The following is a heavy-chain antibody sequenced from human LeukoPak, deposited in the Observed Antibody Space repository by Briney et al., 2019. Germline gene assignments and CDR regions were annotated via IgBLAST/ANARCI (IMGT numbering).Heavy chain of an antibody. Sequence: GGSLRLSCAASGFIFSSYWMHWVRQGPGKGLVWVSRIKSDGSGTNYAQKFQGWVTMTRDTSISTAYMELSRLRSDDTAVYYCAREYIAVAGTEFRGGNWFDPWGQGTLVTVSS. CDR2: IKSDGSGT. V-gene: IGHV3-74*01. D-gene: IGHD6-19*01. CDR1: GFIFSSYW. CDR3: AREYIAVAGTEFRGGNWFDP. J-gene: IGHJ5*02.